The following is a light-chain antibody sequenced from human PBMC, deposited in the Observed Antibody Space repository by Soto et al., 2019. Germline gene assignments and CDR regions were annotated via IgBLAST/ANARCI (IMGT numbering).Light chain of an antibody. J-gene: IGKJ1*01. CDR2: GAS. Sequence: IVMTQSPATLSASPGERATLSCWASQSVSSNLAWYQHKPGQAPRLLIYGASTRATGIPARFSGSGSGTEFTLTISSLQSEDFAVYYCQQYDYWPPWTFGQGTKVEIK. V-gene: IGKV3-15*01. CDR1: QSVSSN. CDR3: QQYDYWPPWT.